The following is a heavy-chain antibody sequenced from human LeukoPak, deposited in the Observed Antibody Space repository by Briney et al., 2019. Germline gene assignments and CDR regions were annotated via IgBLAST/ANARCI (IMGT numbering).Heavy chain of an antibody. CDR3: ATGPIKVWGSGVFDY. Sequence: ASVKVSCKVSGKTLTEISIQWVRQAPGKGLEWMGNFDPEDVEATSAQKFQGRVTVTEDTSTDTAYMELSSLRSEDTAVYYCATGPIKVWGSGVFDYWGQGTLVTVSS. V-gene: IGHV1-24*01. D-gene: IGHD1-26*01. CDR1: GKTLTEIS. CDR2: FDPEDVEA. J-gene: IGHJ4*02.